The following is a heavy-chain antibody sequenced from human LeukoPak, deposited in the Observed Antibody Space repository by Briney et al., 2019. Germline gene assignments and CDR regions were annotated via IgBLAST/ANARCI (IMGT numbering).Heavy chain of an antibody. Sequence: ASVKVSCKASGYTFTSYGISWVRQAPGQGLEWMGWISAYNGNTNYAQKLQGRVTMTTDTSTSTAYMELRSLRSDDTAVYYCARAKKGRFLEWILPTYYGMDVWGQGTTVTVSS. CDR1: GYTFTSYG. J-gene: IGHJ6*02. V-gene: IGHV1-18*01. CDR3: ARAKKGRFLEWILPTYYGMDV. D-gene: IGHD3-3*01. CDR2: ISAYNGNT.